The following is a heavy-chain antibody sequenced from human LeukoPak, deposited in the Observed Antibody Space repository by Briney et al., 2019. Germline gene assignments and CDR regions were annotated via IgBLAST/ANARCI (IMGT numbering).Heavy chain of an antibody. CDR3: AREWSEISTLRYFDWLLPPDYYYYGMDV. V-gene: IGHV3-30-3*01. CDR1: GFTFSSYA. J-gene: IGHJ6*02. Sequence: GGSLRLSCAAPGFTFSSYAMHWVRQAPGKGLEWVAFISYDGSNKYYADSVKGRFTISRDNSKNTLYLQMNSLRAEDTAVYYCAREWSEISTLRYFDWLLPPDYYYYGMDVWGQGTTVTVSS. CDR2: ISYDGSNK. D-gene: IGHD3-9*01.